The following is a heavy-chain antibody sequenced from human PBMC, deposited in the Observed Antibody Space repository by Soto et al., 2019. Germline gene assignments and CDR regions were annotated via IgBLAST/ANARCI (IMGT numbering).Heavy chain of an antibody. Sequence: ASVKVSCEASGYGFTAHAMIWVRQAPGQRPEWMGWINTGNGNTRYSPKFQGRVNITRDTSASTAYMELSSLKSEDTAVYYCARGEQLYHYYYGMDVWGQGSTVTV. J-gene: IGHJ6*02. CDR3: ARGEQLYHYYYGMDV. V-gene: IGHV1-3*04. CDR2: INTGNGNT. CDR1: GYGFTAHA.